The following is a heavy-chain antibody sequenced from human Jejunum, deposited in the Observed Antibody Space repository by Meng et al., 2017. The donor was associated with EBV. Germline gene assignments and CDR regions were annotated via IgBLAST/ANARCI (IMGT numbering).Heavy chain of an antibody. CDR3: ARDRHWAFDY. D-gene: IGHD7-27*01. Sequence: QVQRPPSGPGLVKPSQTLSLTCAIPGDSVSSNSVAWNWIRQSPSRGLEWLGRTYYRSKWGSDYAVSVKSRIIINADTSKNQYSLQLSSVNPEDTAVYYCARDRHWAFDYWGQGTLVTVSS. CDR2: TYYRSKWGS. J-gene: IGHJ4*02. CDR1: GDSVSSNSVA. V-gene: IGHV6-1*01.